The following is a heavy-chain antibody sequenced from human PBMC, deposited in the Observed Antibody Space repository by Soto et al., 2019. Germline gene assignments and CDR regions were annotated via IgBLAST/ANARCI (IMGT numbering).Heavy chain of an antibody. CDR3: AREEGGSGRSNFDH. Sequence: QVQLQESGPGLVKPSGTLSLTCAVSGGSISSRNWWSWVRQSPGKGLEWIGEIYHSETTNYNPSLKSRITMSVDKSKNEFSLKLPSVTAADTAVYYCAREEGGSGRSNFDHWGQGTLVTVSS. D-gene: IGHD3-10*01. CDR2: IYHSETT. J-gene: IGHJ4*01. CDR1: GGSISSRNW. V-gene: IGHV4-4*02.